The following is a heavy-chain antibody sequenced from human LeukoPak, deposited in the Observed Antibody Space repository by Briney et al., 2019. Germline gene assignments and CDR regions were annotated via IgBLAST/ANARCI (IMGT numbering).Heavy chain of an antibody. CDR3: ARDLGVDYDILTGYYIRTYYYYMDV. D-gene: IGHD3-9*01. J-gene: IGHJ6*03. CDR1: GFTFSSYW. CDR2: IKQDGSEK. Sequence: GGSLRLSCAASGFTFSSYWMSWVRQAPGKGLEWVANIKQDGSEKYYVDSVKGRFTISRDNAKNSLYLQMNSLRAEDTAVYYCARDLGVDYDILTGYYIRTYYYYMDVWGKGTTVTVSS. V-gene: IGHV3-7*01.